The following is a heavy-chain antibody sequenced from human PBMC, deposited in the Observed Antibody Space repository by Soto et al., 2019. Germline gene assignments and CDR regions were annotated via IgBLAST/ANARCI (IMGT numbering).Heavy chain of an antibody. V-gene: IGHV3-30*14. CDR3: ARVADAYSFTPPFEY. J-gene: IGHJ4*02. CDR2: ISYDATTK. CDR1: GFTFSSHA. D-gene: IGHD4-4*01. Sequence: QVQLVESGGGMVQPGRSLRLSCAASGFTFSSHAMHWVRQAPGKGLEWVAVISYDATTKYSADSVKGRFIISRDDSKNTLYLQMNSLRPEDTAVYFCARVADAYSFTPPFEYWGQGTLVTVSS.